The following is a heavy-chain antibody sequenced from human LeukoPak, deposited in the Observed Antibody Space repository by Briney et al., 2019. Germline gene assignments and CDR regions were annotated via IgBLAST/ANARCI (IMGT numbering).Heavy chain of an antibody. D-gene: IGHD1-7*01. CDR1: GGTFSSYA. J-gene: IGHJ3*02. CDR3: ARGNYGHHDAFDI. Sequence: ASVKVSCKASGGTFSSYAISWVRQAPGQGLEWVGGIIPIFGTANYAQKFQGRVTITADESTSTAHMELSSLRSEDTAVYYCARGNYGHHDAFDIWGQGTMVTVSS. V-gene: IGHV1-69*01. CDR2: IIPIFGTA.